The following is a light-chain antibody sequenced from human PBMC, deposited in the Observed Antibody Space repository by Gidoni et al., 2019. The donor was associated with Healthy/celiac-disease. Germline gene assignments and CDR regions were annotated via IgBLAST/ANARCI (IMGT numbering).Light chain of an antibody. CDR3: QQYSSSPRT. J-gene: IGKJ2*02. V-gene: IGKV3D-20*01. CDR1: QSVSSSY. Sequence: IVLTPSPATLSLSPGERATLSCGASQSVSSSYSGWYQQTPRLARRLLLYAATSTATGLPDWCSGSACREYFTLISSRLEHEDVAVYYWQQYSSSPRTFGQGTKLEIK. CDR2: AAT.